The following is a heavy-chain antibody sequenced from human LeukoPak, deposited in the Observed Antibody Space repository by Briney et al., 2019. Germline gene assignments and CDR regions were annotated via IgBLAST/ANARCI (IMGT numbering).Heavy chain of an antibody. V-gene: IGHV3-11*04. CDR1: GFTFSDYY. CDR3: ARDRAVYYDSSGYYQVAFDI. J-gene: IGHJ3*02. D-gene: IGHD3-22*01. Sequence: AGGSLRLSCAASGFTFSDYYISWIRQAPGKGLEWVSYISSSGSTIYYADSVKGRFTISRDNAKNSLYLQMNSLRAEDTAVYYCARDRAVYYDSSGYYQVAFDIWGQGTMVTVSS. CDR2: ISSSGSTI.